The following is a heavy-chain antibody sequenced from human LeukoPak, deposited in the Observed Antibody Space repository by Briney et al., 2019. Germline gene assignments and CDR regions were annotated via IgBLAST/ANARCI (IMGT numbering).Heavy chain of an antibody. CDR2: IYHSGST. D-gene: IGHD6-19*01. Sequence: PSGTLSLTCAVSGGSISSSNWWSWVRQPPGKGLEWIGEIYHSGSTNYNPSLKSRVTISVDKSKNQFSLKLSSVTAADTAVYYCARRSAPGYSSGPLDYWGQGTLVTVSS. V-gene: IGHV4-4*02. CDR1: GGSISSSNW. J-gene: IGHJ4*02. CDR3: ARRSAPGYSSGPLDY.